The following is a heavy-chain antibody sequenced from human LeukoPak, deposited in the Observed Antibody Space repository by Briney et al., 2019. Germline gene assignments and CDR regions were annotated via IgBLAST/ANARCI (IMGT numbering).Heavy chain of an antibody. Sequence: PGGSLRLSCAASGFTFSSYWMHWVRQAPGKGLVWVSRINSDGSSTSYADSVKGRFTISRDNAKNTLYLQMNSLRAEDTAVYYCARKGYCSGGSCYSTYFGYWGQGTLVTVSS. CDR3: ARKGYCSGGSCYSTYFGY. J-gene: IGHJ4*02. CDR1: GFTFSSYW. V-gene: IGHV3-74*01. CDR2: INSDGSST. D-gene: IGHD2-15*01.